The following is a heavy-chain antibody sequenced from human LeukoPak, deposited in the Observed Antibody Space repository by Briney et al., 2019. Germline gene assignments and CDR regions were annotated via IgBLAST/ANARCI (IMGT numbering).Heavy chain of an antibody. V-gene: IGHV3-49*04. CDR3: TRGIIGTYSHYYYYMDV. CDR2: IRSKAYGGTT. J-gene: IGHJ6*03. CDR1: GFTFGDYA. D-gene: IGHD1-20*01. Sequence: GGSLRLSCTASGFTFGDYAMSRVRQAPGKGLEWVGFIRSKAYGGTTEYAASVEGRFTISRDDSKSVAYLQMNSLKTEDTAVYYCTRGIIGTYSHYYYYMDVWGKGTTVTVSS.